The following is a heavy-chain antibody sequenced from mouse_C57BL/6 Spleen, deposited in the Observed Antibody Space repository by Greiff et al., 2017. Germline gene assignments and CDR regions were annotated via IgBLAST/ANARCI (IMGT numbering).Heavy chain of an antibody. CDR1: GYSITSGYY. J-gene: IGHJ4*01. D-gene: IGHD3-2*02. Sequence: VQLQQSGPGLVKPSQSLSLTCSVTGYSITSGYYWNWIRQFPGNKLEWMGYISYDGSNNYNPSLKNRISITRDTSQNQFFLKLNSVTTEDTATYYCARDPAIDSSGSSFLYWGQGTSVTVSS. V-gene: IGHV3-6*01. CDR2: ISYDGSN. CDR3: ARDPAIDSSGSSFLY.